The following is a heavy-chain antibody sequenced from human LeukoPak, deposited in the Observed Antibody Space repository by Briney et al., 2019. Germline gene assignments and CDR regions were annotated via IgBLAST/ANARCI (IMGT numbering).Heavy chain of an antibody. CDR3: AREVWTTVATSHYYYMGV. CDR2: ISGSGTTI. CDR1: GFTFRTYE. J-gene: IGHJ6*03. Sequence: GGSLRLSCAASGFTFRTYEMNWVRQAPGKGLEWVSYISGSGTTIYYADSVKGRFTISRDNAKNSLYLQMNSLRAEDTALYYCAREVWTTVATSHYYYMGVWGKGTTVTVSS. D-gene: IGHD4-17*01. V-gene: IGHV3-48*03.